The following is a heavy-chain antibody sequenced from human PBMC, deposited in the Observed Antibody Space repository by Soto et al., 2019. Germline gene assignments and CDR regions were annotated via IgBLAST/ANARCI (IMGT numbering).Heavy chain of an antibody. D-gene: IGHD5-18*01. J-gene: IGHJ5*02. CDR1: GLTISGKKY. CDR2: LYDVDGS. CDR3: ARDVSPHSNPSWFDP. V-gene: IGHV3-66*02. Sequence: PGGSLRLSCAAFGLTISGKKYVAWVRQAPGKGLEWVSALYDVDGSFYADSVKGRFTISRDNAQNMLYLQMNSLRVEDTAFYYCARDVSPHSNPSWFDPWGQGTLVTVSS.